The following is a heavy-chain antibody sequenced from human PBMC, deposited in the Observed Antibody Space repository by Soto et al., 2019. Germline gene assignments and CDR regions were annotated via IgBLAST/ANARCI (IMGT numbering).Heavy chain of an antibody. CDR1: RSTSACFD. CDR2: INPSGGST. V-gene: IGHV1-46*03. CDR3: ARDRRTDYYYGMDV. J-gene: IGHJ6*02. Sequence: VAFTPSRSTSACFDMQVVRQTPGQGLEWMGIINPSGGSTSYAQKFQGRVTMTRDTSTSTVYMELSSLRSEDTAVYYCARDRRTDYYYGMDVWGQGTTVTVSS.